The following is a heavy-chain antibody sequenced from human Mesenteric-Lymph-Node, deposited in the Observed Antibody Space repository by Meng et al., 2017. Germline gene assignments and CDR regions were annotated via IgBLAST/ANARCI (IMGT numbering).Heavy chain of an antibody. J-gene: IGHJ4*02. CDR3: AKDWSRLVVVIILDY. D-gene: IGHD3-22*01. CDR2: ISYDGSNK. CDR1: GFTFSSYA. V-gene: IGHV3-30*04. Sequence: GESLKISCAASGFTFSSYAMHWVRQAPGKGLEWVAVISYDGSNKYYADSVKGRFTISRDNSKNTLYLQMNSLRAEDTAVYYCAKDWSRLVVVIILDYWGQGTLVTVSS.